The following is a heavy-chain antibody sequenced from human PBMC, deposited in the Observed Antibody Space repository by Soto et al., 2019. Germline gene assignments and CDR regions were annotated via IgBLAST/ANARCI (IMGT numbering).Heavy chain of an antibody. CDR1: GFTFSTHA. Sequence: QVQLVESGGGVVQPGRSLRLSCAASGFTFSTHAMPWVRQAPGKGLECVAIVSFDGSNKYYAYSVKGRFTISRDNSKNTLYLQMSGLTPEDTAYYYCARDQTGITIAVGGRIDRWGQGTLVTVSS. J-gene: IGHJ5*02. V-gene: IGHV3-30-3*01. CDR2: VSFDGSNK. D-gene: IGHD1-20*01. CDR3: ARDQTGITIAVGGRIDR.